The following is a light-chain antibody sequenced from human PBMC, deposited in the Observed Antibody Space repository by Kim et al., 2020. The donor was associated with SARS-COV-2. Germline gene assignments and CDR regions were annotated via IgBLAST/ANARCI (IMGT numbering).Light chain of an antibody. V-gene: IGKV3-20*01. CDR3: QQYGGSPLYS. J-gene: IGKJ2*03. Sequence: EIVLTQSPGTLSLSPGQRATLSCRASQNVDSASLAWYQRKPGQAPSLLIYATSTRATGIPDRFSGSGSGTDFTLTINRLETEDFAVYYCQQYGGSPLYSFGQGTKLEI. CDR1: QNVDSAS. CDR2: ATS.